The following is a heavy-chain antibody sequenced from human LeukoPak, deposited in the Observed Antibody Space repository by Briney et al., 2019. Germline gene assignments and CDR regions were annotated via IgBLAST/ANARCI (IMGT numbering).Heavy chain of an antibody. CDR1: GGSISSGGYY. D-gene: IGHD7-27*01. V-gene: IGHV4-31*03. CDR2: IYYSGST. J-gene: IGHJ4*02. CDR3: ARCPSAGEFDY. Sequence: PSETLSLTCTVSGGSISSGGYYWSWIRQHPGKGLEWIGYIYYSGSTYYDPSLKSRVTISVDTSKNQFSLKLSSVTAADTAVYYCARCPSAGEFDYWGQGTLVTVSS.